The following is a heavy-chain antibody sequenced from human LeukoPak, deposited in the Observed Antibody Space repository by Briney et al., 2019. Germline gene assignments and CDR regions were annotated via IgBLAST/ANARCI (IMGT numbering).Heavy chain of an antibody. CDR2: IRYDGSNK. CDR1: GFTFSNYG. CDR3: AKSTTTVTTYFDY. D-gene: IGHD4-17*01. V-gene: IGHV3-30*02. J-gene: IGHJ4*02. Sequence: GGSLRLSCAASGFTFSNYGMHWVRQAPGKGLEWVAFIRYDGSNKYYADSVKGRFTISRDNSKNMLYLQMNSLRAEDTAVYYCAKSTTTVTTYFDYWGQGTLVTVSS.